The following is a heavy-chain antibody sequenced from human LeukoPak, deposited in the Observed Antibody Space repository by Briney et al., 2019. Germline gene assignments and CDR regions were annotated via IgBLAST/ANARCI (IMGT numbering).Heavy chain of an antibody. V-gene: IGHV3-33*01. CDR2: IWNDGSNK. CDR3: ARPYSNYGWFDP. J-gene: IGHJ5*02. Sequence: GGSLRLSCAASGFRFSSYGMHWVRQAPGKGLEWVAVIWNDGSNKYYADSVKGRFTISKDNSKNTVYLQMNSLRAEATAVYYCARPYSNYGWFDPWGQGTLVTVSS. CDR1: GFRFSSYG. D-gene: IGHD4-11*01.